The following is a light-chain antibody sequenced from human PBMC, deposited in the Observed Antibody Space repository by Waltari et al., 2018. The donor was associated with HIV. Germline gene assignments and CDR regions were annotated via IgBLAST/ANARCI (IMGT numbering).Light chain of an antibody. Sequence: QSALTQPASLSGAPGQSITISSTGTSRDVGGYNSLPRYQQHPVKAPKLLIYQCSNRPSRGSNRFTGHKVRNTASLTISGLQAEHEADYYCTSYTSGNTLVIFGGVTKLTVL. J-gene: IGLJ2*01. CDR2: QCS. CDR1: SRDVGGYNS. CDR3: TSYTSGNTLVI. V-gene: IGLV2-14*03.